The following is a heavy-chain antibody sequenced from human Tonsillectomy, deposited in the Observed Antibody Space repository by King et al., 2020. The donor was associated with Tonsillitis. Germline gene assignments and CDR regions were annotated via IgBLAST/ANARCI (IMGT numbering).Heavy chain of an antibody. J-gene: IGHJ6*02. CDR3: AKDQVGLIAAAGTKSYYYGMDV. CDR1: GFTFDDYA. Sequence: QLVQSGGGLVQPGRSLRLSCAASGFTFDDYAMHWVRQAPGKGLEWVSGISWNSGSIGYADSVKGRFTISRDNAKNSLYLQMNSLRAEDSALYYCAKDQVGLIAAAGTKSYYYGMDVWGQGTTVTVSS. V-gene: IGHV3-9*01. CDR2: ISWNSGSI. D-gene: IGHD6-13*01.